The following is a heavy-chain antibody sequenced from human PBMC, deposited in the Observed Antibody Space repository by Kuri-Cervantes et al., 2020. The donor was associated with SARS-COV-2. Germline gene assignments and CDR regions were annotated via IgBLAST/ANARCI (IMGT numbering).Heavy chain of an antibody. CDR3: ARGVTRLDL. CDR1: RFTFSNAW. J-gene: IGHJ2*01. CDR2: ISYDGSNK. D-gene: IGHD4-23*01. Sequence: GESLKISCAASRFTFSNAWMSWVRQAPGKGLEWVAVISYDGSNKYYADSVKGRFTISRDNSKNTLYLQMNSLRAEDTAVYYCARGVTRLDLWGRGTLVTVSS. V-gene: IGHV3-30*03.